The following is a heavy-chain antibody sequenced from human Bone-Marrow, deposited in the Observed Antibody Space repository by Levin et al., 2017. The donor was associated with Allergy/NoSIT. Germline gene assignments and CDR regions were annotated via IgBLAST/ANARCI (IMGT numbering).Heavy chain of an antibody. CDR3: AKENLYGDHTEGYGMAV. J-gene: IGHJ6*02. Sequence: GGSLRLSCAASGFSVDDYAMHWVRQAPGKGLEWVSDISWDSGRIGYTDSVKGRFTISRDNAKNSLYLQMNSLRPEDTALYYCAKENLYGDHTEGYGMAVWGQGTTVTVSS. D-gene: IGHD4-17*01. CDR1: GFSVDDYA. CDR2: ISWDSGRI. V-gene: IGHV3-9*01.